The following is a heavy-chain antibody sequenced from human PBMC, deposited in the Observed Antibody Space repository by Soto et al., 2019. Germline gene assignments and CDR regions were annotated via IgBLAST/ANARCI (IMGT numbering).Heavy chain of an antibody. J-gene: IGHJ4*02. CDR2: ISSSSSYI. CDR3: ARRYSGSITLDY. Sequence: EVQLVESGGGLVKPGGSLRLSCAASGFTYSSYSMNWIRQAPGKGLEWVSSISSSSSYIYYADSVKGRFTISRDNAKNSLYLQMNSLRAEDTAVYYCARRYSGSITLDYWGQGTLVTVSS. D-gene: IGHD5-12*01. V-gene: IGHV3-21*01. CDR1: GFTYSSYS.